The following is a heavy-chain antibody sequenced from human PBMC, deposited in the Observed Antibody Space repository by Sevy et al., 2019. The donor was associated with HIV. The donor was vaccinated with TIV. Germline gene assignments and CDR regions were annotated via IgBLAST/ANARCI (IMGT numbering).Heavy chain of an antibody. J-gene: IGHJ6*03. CDR2: IYYSGST. CDR1: GGSISSYY. D-gene: IGHD2-2*02. Sequence: SETLSLTCTVSGGSISSYYWSWIRQPPGKGLEWIGSIYYSGSTNYNPSLKSRVTISVDTSKNQFSLKLSSVTAADTAVYYCARHLLGYCSSTSCYTKYYYYYMDVWGKGTTVTVSS. V-gene: IGHV4-59*01. CDR3: ARHLLGYCSSTSCYTKYYYYYMDV.